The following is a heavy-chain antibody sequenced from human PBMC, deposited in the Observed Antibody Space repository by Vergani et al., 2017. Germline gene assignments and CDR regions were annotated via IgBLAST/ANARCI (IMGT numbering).Heavy chain of an antibody. CDR1: GFTFSTYA. CDR2: LTGGGGGT. CDR3: VKDAGSYENFFDS. D-gene: IGHD1-26*01. Sequence: EVQLLESGGSLKQPGGSVRLSCAASGFTFSTYAMHWVRQAPGKGLEWVSALTGGGGGTYYADSFKCRFIISRDNSRDTLYLQMNSLRHEDTATYYCVKDAGSYENFFDSWGQGTLVTVSS. V-gene: IGHV3-23*01. J-gene: IGHJ4*02.